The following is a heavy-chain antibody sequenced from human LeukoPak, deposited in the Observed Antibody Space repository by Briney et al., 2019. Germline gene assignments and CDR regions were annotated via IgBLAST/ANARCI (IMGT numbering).Heavy chain of an antibody. CDR3: ARGLSYYYYYGMDV. CDR2: IYSGGST. D-gene: IGHD3-16*01. CDR1: GFTFSSYS. Sequence: GGSLRLSCAASGFTFSSYSMNWVRQAPGKGLEWVSVIYSGGSTYYADSVKGRFTISRDNSKNTLYLQMNSLRAEDTAVYYCARGLSYYYYYGMDVWGQGTTVTVSS. V-gene: IGHV3-66*01. J-gene: IGHJ6*02.